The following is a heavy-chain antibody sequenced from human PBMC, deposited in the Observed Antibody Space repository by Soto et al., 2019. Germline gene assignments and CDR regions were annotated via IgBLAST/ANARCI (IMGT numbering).Heavy chain of an antibody. CDR3: ARRHSSSSAFDP. CDR2: IDPSDSYT. Sequence: GESLKISCKASGYSFTSYWISWVRQMPGKGLEWMGRIDPSDSYTNYSPSFQGHVTISADKSISTAYLQWSSLKASDTAMYYCARRHSSSSAFDPWGQGTLVTVSS. V-gene: IGHV5-10-1*01. CDR1: GYSFTSYW. D-gene: IGHD6-13*01. J-gene: IGHJ5*02.